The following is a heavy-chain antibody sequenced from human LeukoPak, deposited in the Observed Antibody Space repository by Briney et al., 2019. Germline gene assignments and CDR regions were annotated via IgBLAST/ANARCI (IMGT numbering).Heavy chain of an antibody. CDR2: INHSGST. Sequence: SETLSLTCAVYGGSFSGYYWSWIRHPPGKGLEWIGEINHSGSTNYNPSRKRRVTISVDMSKNQFSLTLSSVTAAAPAVYYCARGGSSCLPPSPYSSSGTDVWGQGPTVTVSS. CDR3: ARGGSSCLPPSPYSSSGTDV. J-gene: IGHJ6*02. V-gene: IGHV4-34*01. CDR1: GGSFSGYY. D-gene: IGHD6-13*01.